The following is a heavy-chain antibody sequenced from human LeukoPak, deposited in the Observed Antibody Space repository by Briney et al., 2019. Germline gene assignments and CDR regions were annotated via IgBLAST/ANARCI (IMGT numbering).Heavy chain of an antibody. Sequence: GGSLRLSCTASGFTFSNNYANWVRQAPGKGLEWVSAISESGGETYHADSVKGRFTISRDTSKSTLYLQLNSLRAEDTAIYYCAKGIDSTGYYPFDYWGQGTLVTVSS. J-gene: IGHJ4*02. V-gene: IGHV3-23*01. CDR3: AKGIDSTGYYPFDY. CDR1: GFTFSNNY. CDR2: ISESGGET. D-gene: IGHD3-22*01.